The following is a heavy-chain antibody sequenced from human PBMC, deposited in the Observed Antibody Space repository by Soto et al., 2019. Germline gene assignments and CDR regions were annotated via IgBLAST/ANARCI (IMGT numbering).Heavy chain of an antibody. V-gene: IGHV1-69*13. CDR1: GGTFSSYA. CDR3: ARDLAIFGVVIYYGMDV. J-gene: IGHJ6*02. CDR2: IIPIFGTA. D-gene: IGHD3-3*01. Sequence: ASVKVSCKASGGTFSSYAISWVRQAPGQGLEWMGGIIPIFGTANYAQKFQGRVTITADESTSTAYMELSSLRSEDTAVYYCARDLAIFGVVIYYGMDVWGQGXTVTVSS.